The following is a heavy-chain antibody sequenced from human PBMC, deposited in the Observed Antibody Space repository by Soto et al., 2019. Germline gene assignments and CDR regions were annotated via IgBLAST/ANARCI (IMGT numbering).Heavy chain of an antibody. CDR3: ARYYYDSTRYYSKD. CDR2: IYYSGGT. D-gene: IGHD3-22*01. J-gene: IGHJ4*02. CDR1: GGSISSYY. V-gene: IGHV4-59*01. Sequence: SETLSLTCTVSGGSISSYYWSWIRQPPGKGLEWIGYIYYSGGTNYNPSLKSRVNISVDTSKNQFSLKLSSVTAADTAVYYCARYYYDSTRYYSKDWGQGTLVTVS.